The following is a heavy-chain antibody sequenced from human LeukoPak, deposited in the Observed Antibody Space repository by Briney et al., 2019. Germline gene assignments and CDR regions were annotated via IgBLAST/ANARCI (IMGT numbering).Heavy chain of an antibody. J-gene: IGHJ2*01. CDR3: ARDLAAGEHFYFDL. Sequence: PGGSLRLSCAASGFTFSRYAVHWIRQAPGKGLEWVALIWYDGNNKYYADSVKGRFTVSRDNSKNTLYLQMNSLRAEDTAVYYCARDLAAGEHFYFDLWGRGALVTVSS. V-gene: IGHV3-33*08. D-gene: IGHD7-27*01. CDR2: IWYDGNNK. CDR1: GFTFSRYA.